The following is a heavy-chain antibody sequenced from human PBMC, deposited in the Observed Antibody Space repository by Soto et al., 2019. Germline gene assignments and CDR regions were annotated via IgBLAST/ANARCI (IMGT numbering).Heavy chain of an antibody. CDR3: ARGPGNPYYYYYGMDV. CDR2: ISAYNGNT. CDR1: GYTFTSYG. V-gene: IGHV1-18*04. Sequence: GASVKVSCKASGYTFTSYGIGWVRQAPGQGLEWMGWISAYNGNTNYAQKLQGRVTMTTDTSTSTAYMELRSLRSDDTAVYYCARGPGNPYYYYYGMDVWGHGTTVTVSS. J-gene: IGHJ6*02. D-gene: IGHD4-4*01.